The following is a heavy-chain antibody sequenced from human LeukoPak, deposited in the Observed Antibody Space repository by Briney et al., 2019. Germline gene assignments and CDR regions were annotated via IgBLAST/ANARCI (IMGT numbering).Heavy chain of an antibody. CDR1: GFTFSNYG. CDR2: IRYDGNNK. Sequence: GGSLRLSCGASGFTFSNYGMLWVRQAPGKGLEWVAFIRYDGNNKLYADSMKGRFTISRDNSKNTLYLQMNSLRAEDTAVYYCAKDSGGAVDYWGQGTLVTVPS. V-gene: IGHV3-30*02. J-gene: IGHJ4*02. CDR3: AKDSGGAVDY. D-gene: IGHD3-16*01.